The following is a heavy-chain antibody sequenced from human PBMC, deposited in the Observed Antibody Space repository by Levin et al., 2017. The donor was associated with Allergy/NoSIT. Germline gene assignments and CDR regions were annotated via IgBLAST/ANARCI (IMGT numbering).Heavy chain of an antibody. CDR2: INHSGST. Sequence: RSGGSLRLSCAVYGGSFSGYYWSWIRQPPGKGLEWIGEINHSGSTNYNPSLKSRVTISVDTSKNQFSLKLSSVTAADTAVYYCARERPLWFGELSSRYLFDYWGQGTLVTVSS. J-gene: IGHJ4*02. CDR1: GGSFSGYY. D-gene: IGHD3-10*01. CDR3: ARERPLWFGELSSRYLFDY. V-gene: IGHV4-34*01.